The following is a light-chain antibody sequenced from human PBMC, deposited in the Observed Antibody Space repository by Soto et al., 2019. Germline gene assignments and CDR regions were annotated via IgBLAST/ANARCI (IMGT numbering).Light chain of an antibody. CDR2: GAS. V-gene: IGKV3-15*01. CDR1: QSVNTN. Sequence: EVVMTQSPVTLSVSPGERATLSCRANQSVNTNLAWYQQKPGQAPRLLFHGASTRATDIPARFSGSGSGTEFTLTISSLQSEDFAVYFCQQYNDWPPVFGQGTKVEV. J-gene: IGKJ1*01. CDR3: QQYNDWPPV.